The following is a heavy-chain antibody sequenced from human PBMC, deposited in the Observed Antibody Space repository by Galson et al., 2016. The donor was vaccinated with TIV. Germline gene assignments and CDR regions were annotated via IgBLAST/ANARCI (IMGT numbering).Heavy chain of an antibody. CDR3: ARAPGYSGYSYGYFDS. D-gene: IGHD5-18*01. CDR2: MYPADSDI. Sequence: QSGAEVKKPGESLKISCQVSRYSFTSNWIAWVRQMPGKGLEWMGIMYPADSDIRYSPSFQGQVTMSDDESISPAYLQWSSLKASDSAIYFCARAPGYSGYSYGYFDSWGQGTRVTVSS. J-gene: IGHJ4*02. V-gene: IGHV5-51*03. CDR1: RYSFTSNW.